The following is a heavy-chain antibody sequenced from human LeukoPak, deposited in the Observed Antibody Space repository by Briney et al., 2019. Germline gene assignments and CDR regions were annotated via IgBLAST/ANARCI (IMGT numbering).Heavy chain of an antibody. CDR3: ARDGRYCSGGSCYYYYYYGMDV. D-gene: IGHD2-15*01. Sequence: SQTLSLTCTVSGGSISSGDYYWSWIRQPPGKGLEWIGYIYYSGSTYYNPSLKSRVTISVDTSKNQFSLKLSSVTAADTAVYYCARDGRYCSGGSCYYYYYYGMDVWGQGTTVTVSS. V-gene: IGHV4-30-4*08. CDR2: IYYSGST. J-gene: IGHJ6*02. CDR1: GGSISSGDYY.